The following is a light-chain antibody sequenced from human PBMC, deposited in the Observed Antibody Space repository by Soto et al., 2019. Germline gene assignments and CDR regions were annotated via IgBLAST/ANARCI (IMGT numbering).Light chain of an antibody. V-gene: IGKV3-15*01. CDR2: GAS. Sequence: EIVWTQYTDTLSLSLGERATLSCRASQSVSSNLAWYQQTPGQAPRLLIYGASTRATGIPARFSGSGSGTEFTLTISSLQSEDFAVYYCQQYNNWPPWTFGQGTKVDI. CDR1: QSVSSN. CDR3: QQYNNWPPWT. J-gene: IGKJ1*01.